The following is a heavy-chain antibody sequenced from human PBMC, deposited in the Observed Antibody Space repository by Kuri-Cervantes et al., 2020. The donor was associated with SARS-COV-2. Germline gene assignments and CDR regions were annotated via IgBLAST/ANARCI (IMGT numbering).Heavy chain of an antibody. CDR1: GFTFSSYG. D-gene: IGHD6-19*01. Sequence: GESLKISCAASGFTFSSYGMSRVRQAPGKGLEWVAFIRYDGGNKYYADSVKGRFTISRDNSKNTLYLQMSSLRAEDTAVYYCAKDAEQWLVPERNWFDPWGQGTLVTVSS. V-gene: IGHV3-30*02. J-gene: IGHJ5*02. CDR2: IRYDGGNK. CDR3: AKDAEQWLVPERNWFDP.